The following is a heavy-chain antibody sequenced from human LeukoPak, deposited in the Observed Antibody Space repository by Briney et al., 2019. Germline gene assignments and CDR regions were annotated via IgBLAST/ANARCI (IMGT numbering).Heavy chain of an antibody. V-gene: IGHV3-30*03. CDR2: ISYDGSNK. D-gene: IGHD3-22*01. Sequence: RSLRLSCAASGFTFSSYGMHWVRQAPGKGLEWVAVISYDGSNKYYADSVKGRFTISRDNSKNTLYLQMNSLRAEDTAVYYCARDVAYYYDSSGYYYYYYGMDVWGQGTTVTVSS. CDR3: ARDVAYYYDSSGYYYYYYGMDV. CDR1: GFTFSSYG. J-gene: IGHJ6*02.